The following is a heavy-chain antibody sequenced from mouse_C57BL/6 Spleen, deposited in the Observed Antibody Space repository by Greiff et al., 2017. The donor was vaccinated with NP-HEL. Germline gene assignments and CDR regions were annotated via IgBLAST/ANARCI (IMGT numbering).Heavy chain of an antibody. J-gene: IGHJ3*01. CDR3: ARGREYDYPFAY. CDR2: INPSNGGT. V-gene: IGHV1-53*01. CDR1: GYTFTSYW. Sequence: VQLQQPGTELVKPGASVKLSCKASGYTFTSYWMHWVKQRPGQGLEWIGNINPSNGGTNYNEKFKSKATLTVDKSSSTAYMQLSSLTSEYSAVYYSARGREYDYPFAYWGQGTLVTVSA. D-gene: IGHD2-4*01.